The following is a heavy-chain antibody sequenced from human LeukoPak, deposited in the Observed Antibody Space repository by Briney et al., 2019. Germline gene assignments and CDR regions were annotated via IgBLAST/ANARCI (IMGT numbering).Heavy chain of an antibody. CDR3: ARDHYGSGSF. Sequence: PGGSLRLSCAASGFTFSSYAMSWVRQAPGKGLEWVSYITSSSSTIYYADSVKGRSTISRDNAKNSLYLQMNSLRAEDTAVYYCARDHYGSGSFWGQGTLVTVSS. CDR1: GFTFSSYA. CDR2: ITSSSSTI. D-gene: IGHD3-10*01. V-gene: IGHV3-48*04. J-gene: IGHJ4*02.